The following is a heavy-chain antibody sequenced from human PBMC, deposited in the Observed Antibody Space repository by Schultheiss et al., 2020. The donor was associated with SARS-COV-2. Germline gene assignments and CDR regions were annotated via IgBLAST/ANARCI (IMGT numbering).Heavy chain of an antibody. J-gene: IGHJ3*02. CDR3: ARDLRRTYGSDAFDI. CDR1: GFTFSSYW. CDR2: INSDGSST. D-gene: IGHD1-26*01. V-gene: IGHV3-74*01. Sequence: GESLKISCAASGFTFSSYWMHWVRQAPGKGLVWVSRINSDGSSTSYADSVKGRFTISRDNAKNSLYLQMNSLRAEDTAVYYCARDLRRTYGSDAFDIWGQGTMVTVSS.